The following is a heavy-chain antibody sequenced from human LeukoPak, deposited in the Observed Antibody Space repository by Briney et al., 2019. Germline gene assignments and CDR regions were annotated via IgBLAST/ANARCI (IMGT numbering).Heavy chain of an antibody. CDR1: GGSFSGYY. Sequence: SETLSLTCAVYGGSFSGYYWSWIRQPPGKGLEWIGEINHSGSTNYNPSLKSRVTISVDTSMNQFSLKLSSVTAADTAAYYCARGGLQLWSKVPDYWGQGTLVTVSS. J-gene: IGHJ4*02. CDR3: ARGGLQLWSKVPDY. CDR2: INHSGST. V-gene: IGHV4-34*01. D-gene: IGHD5-18*01.